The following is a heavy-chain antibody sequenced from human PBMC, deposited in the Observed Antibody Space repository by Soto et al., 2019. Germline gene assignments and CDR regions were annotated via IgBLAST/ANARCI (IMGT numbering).Heavy chain of an antibody. D-gene: IGHD4-17*01. CDR1: GGSISSGGYY. CDR3: ARDGGQTVTGFDAFDI. V-gene: IGHV4-31*03. Sequence: QLLESGPGLVKPSQTLSLTCTVSGGSISSGGYYWSWIRQHPGKGLEWIGYIYYSGSTYYNPSLKSRVTISVDTSKNQFSLKLSSVTAADTAVYYCARDGGQTVTGFDAFDIWGQGTMVTVSS. CDR2: IYYSGST. J-gene: IGHJ3*02.